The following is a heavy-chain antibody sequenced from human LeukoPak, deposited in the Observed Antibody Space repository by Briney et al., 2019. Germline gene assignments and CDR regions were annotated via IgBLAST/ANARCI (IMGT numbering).Heavy chain of an antibody. J-gene: IGHJ6*02. Sequence: SETLSLTCTVSVGSISSYYWSWIRQPPGKGLEWIGYIYYSGSTNYKPSLKSRVTISVDTSKNQFSLKLSSVTAADTAVYYCARGLVVPAAMPELDYYYYGMDVWGQGTTVTVSS. D-gene: IGHD2-2*01. CDR3: ARGLVVPAAMPELDYYYYGMDV. CDR1: VGSISSYY. CDR2: IYYSGST. V-gene: IGHV4-59*01.